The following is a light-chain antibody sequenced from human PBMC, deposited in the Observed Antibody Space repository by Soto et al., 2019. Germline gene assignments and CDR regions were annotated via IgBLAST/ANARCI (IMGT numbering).Light chain of an antibody. CDR3: QTWGTGIRV. J-gene: IGLJ2*01. CDR2: LNSDGSH. V-gene: IGLV4-69*01. CDR1: SGHSSSA. Sequence: VLTQSPSASASLGASVKLTCTLSSGHSSSAIAWHQQQPEKGPRYLMKLNSDGSHSKGDGIPDRFSGSSSGAERYLTISSLQSEEEADYYCQTWGTGIRVFGGGTKVTVL.